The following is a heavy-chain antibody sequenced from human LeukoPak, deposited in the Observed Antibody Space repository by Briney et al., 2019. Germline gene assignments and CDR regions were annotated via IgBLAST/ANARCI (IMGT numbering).Heavy chain of an antibody. Sequence: GGSLRLSCAASGFTFSSYAMHWVRQAPGKGLERVAVISYDGSNKYYADSVKGRFTISRDNSKNTLYLQMNSLRAEDTAVYYCARDSPDIVATIVASNYFDYWGQGTLVTVSS. D-gene: IGHD5-12*01. J-gene: IGHJ4*02. CDR3: ARDSPDIVATIVASNYFDY. CDR1: GFTFSSYA. CDR2: ISYDGSNK. V-gene: IGHV3-30*04.